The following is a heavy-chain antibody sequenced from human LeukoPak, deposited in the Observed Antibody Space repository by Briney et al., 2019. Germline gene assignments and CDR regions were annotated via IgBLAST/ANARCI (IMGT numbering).Heavy chain of an antibody. V-gene: IGHV1-2*02. CDR3: ARFLLRGFDY. D-gene: IGHD3-16*01. Sequence: ASVKVSCKASGYSFIGYYMHWVRQAPGQGLEWMGWINPNSGDTNYAQSFQGRVTVTRDTSISTAYMELSRLTSDDTAVYYCARFLLRGFDYWGQGTLVTVSS. CDR2: INPNSGDT. CDR1: GYSFIGYY. J-gene: IGHJ4*02.